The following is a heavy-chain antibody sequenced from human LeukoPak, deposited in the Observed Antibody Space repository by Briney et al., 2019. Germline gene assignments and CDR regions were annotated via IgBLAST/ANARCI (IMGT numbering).Heavy chain of an antibody. D-gene: IGHD3-10*01. J-gene: IGHJ4*02. Sequence: SETLSLTCTVSGGSISSSSYYWGWIRQPPGKGLEWIGSIYYSGSTYYNPSLKSRVTISVDTSKNQFSLKLSSVTAADTAAYYCARGLRNGSGSYYVDYWGQGTLVTVSS. CDR1: GGSISSSSYY. CDR3: ARGLRNGSGSYYVDY. CDR2: IYYSGST. V-gene: IGHV4-39*07.